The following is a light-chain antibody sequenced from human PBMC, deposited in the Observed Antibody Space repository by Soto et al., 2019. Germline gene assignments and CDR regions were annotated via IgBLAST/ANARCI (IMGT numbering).Light chain of an antibody. CDR1: QSVSTRY. CDR2: GAS. CDR3: HQFGSSPPAFT. V-gene: IGKV3-20*01. J-gene: IGKJ2*01. Sequence: ESMLTQSPGTLSLSPGERATLSCRASQSVSTRYLAWYQQKPGQAPRLLIYGASIRATGIPDRFSGSGSGTDFTFTISRLEPEDFAVYYCHQFGSSPPAFTFGPGTKLEI.